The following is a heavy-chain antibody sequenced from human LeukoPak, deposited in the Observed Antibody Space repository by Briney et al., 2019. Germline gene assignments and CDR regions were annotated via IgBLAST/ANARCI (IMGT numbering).Heavy chain of an antibody. CDR3: ARDRESFAVPSMDV. J-gene: IGHJ6*03. CDR2: ISSFSSTI. CDR1: GFTFSSYS. V-gene: IGHV3-48*01. Sequence: GGSLRLSCAVSGFTFSSYSMNWVRQAPGKGLEWVSYISSFSSTIYYADSVKGRFTISRDSAKNSLYLQMNSLRAEDTAVYYCARDRESFAVPSMDVWGNGTTVTVSS. D-gene: IGHD4-17*01.